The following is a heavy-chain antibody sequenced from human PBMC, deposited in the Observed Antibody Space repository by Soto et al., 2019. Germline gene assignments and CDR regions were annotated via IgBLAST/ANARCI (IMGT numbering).Heavy chain of an antibody. CDR3: AISLWASHAHGY. CDR1: GGSFSGYY. D-gene: IGHD2-2*01. J-gene: IGHJ4*02. CDR2: INHSGST. V-gene: IGHV4-34*01. Sequence: SETLSLTCAVYGGSFSGYYWSWIRQPPGKGLEWIGEINHSGSTNYNPSLKSRVTISVDTSKNQFSLKLSSVTAADTAVYYCAISLWASHAHGYWGQGTLVTVSS.